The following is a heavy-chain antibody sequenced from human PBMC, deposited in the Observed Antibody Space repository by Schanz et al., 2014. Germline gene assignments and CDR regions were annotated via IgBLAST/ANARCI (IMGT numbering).Heavy chain of an antibody. V-gene: IGHV1-18*04. CDR1: GYTFPSYG. CDR2: INVDNGHT. D-gene: IGHD4-17*01. Sequence: QVHLVQSGSELKKPGASVKVSCKASGYTFPSYGISWVRQAPGQGLEWMGWINVDNGHTDYAQKFQGRVTMTTDTATNTAYMELRSLRLDDTAVYYCARATTAWPFDLWGQGTLVTVSS. J-gene: IGHJ4*02. CDR3: ARATTAWPFDL.